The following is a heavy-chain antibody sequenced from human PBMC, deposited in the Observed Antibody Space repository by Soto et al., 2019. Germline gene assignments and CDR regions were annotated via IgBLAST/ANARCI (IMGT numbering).Heavy chain of an antibody. J-gene: IGHJ4*02. CDR3: ARRAYGDYHFAS. Sequence: GGSLGLCCAASGVTFNSYTMILVRQAPGKWLVWVAYIGISSRTIYYADSVRGRFSISRDNAKNSLYLQMTRLRDEDTAVYFCARRAYGDYHFASWVQGT. D-gene: IGHD4-17*01. CDR2: IGISSRTI. V-gene: IGHV3-48*02. CDR1: GVTFNSYT.